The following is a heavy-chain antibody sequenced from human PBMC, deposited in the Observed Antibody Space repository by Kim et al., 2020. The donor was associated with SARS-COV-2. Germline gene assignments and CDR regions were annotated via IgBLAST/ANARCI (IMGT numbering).Heavy chain of an antibody. Sequence: GGSLRLSCAASGFTFSNYGMHWVRQAPGKGLEWVTFISYEGSKKYYADSVKGRFTISRDNSKNTLFLQMNSLRAEDTAVYYCATQERPRALPYYFDYWGQGILVTVSS. CDR1: GFTFSNYG. J-gene: IGHJ4*02. CDR2: ISYEGSKK. V-gene: IGHV3-33*05. CDR3: ATQERPRALPYYFDY.